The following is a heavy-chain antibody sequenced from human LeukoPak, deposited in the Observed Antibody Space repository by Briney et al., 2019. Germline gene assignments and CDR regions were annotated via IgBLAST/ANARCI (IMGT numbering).Heavy chain of an antibody. CDR3: ASKPGDFGVVTFTDEDIDDAFDI. Sequence: ASVTVSCKASGYTFTSYYMHWVRQAPGQGLEWMGIINPSGGSTSYAQKFQGRVTMTRDTSTSTVYMELSSLRSEDTAVYYCASKPGDFGVVTFTDEDIDDAFDIWGQGTMVTVSS. CDR2: INPSGGST. V-gene: IGHV1-46*01. D-gene: IGHD3-3*01. CDR1: GYTFTSYY. J-gene: IGHJ3*02.